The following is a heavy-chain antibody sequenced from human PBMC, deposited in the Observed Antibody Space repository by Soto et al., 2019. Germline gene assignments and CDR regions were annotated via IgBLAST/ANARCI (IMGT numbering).Heavy chain of an antibody. CDR2: IYPGDSDT. D-gene: IGHD3-22*01. Sequence: PGESLKISCKGSGYSFTSYWIGWVRQMPGKGLEWMGIIYPGDSDTRYSPSFQGQVTISADKSISTAYLQWSSLKASDTAMYYCARLSPPYDSSGYYLDAFDIWGQGTMVTVSS. V-gene: IGHV5-51*01. J-gene: IGHJ3*02. CDR1: GYSFTSYW. CDR3: ARLSPPYDSSGYYLDAFDI.